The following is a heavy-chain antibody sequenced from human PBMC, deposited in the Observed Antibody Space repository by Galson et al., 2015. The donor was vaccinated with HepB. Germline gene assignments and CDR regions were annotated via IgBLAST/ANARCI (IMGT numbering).Heavy chain of an antibody. J-gene: IGHJ4*02. CDR1: GYTFTSYG. CDR3: ARDRDYDILTGYYLACFDY. CDR2: ISAFNGDT. Sequence: SVKVSCKASGYTFTSYGITWVRQAPGQGLEWMGWISAFNGDTNYAQKLQGRVTMTTDSSTSTAYMELRSLRSDDTAVYYCARDRDYDILTGYYLACFDYWGQGTLVTVSS. V-gene: IGHV1-18*01. D-gene: IGHD3-9*01.